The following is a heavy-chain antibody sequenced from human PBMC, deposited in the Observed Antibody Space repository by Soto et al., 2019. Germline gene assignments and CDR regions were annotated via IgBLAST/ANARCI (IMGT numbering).Heavy chain of an antibody. D-gene: IGHD3-10*01. CDR2: ISYDGSNK. Sequence: GGSLRLSCAASGFTFSSYSMQWVRQAPSKGLEWVAVISYDGSNKYYADSVKGRFTSSRDNSKNTLYLQMNSLRAEDTAVYYCASNDGSLSGSYYFYYSGMAVCGPGPTATV. CDR3: ASNDGSLSGSYYFYYSGMAV. CDR1: GFTFSSYS. V-gene: IGHV3-30-3*01. J-gene: IGHJ6*02.